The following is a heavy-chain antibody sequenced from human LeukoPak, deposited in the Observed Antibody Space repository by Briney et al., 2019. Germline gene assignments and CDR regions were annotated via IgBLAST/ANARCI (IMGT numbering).Heavy chain of an antibody. CDR1: GFTFSSYW. V-gene: IGHV3-7*01. D-gene: IGHD5-24*01. J-gene: IGHJ4*01. Sequence: GGSLRLSCAASGFTFSSYWMSWVRQAPGKGLEWVANIKQDGSEKYYVDSVKGRFTISRDNAKNSLYLQMSSLRAEDTALYYCATDSQDGYNSFVNWGHGTLVTVSS. CDR3: ATDSQDGYNSFVN. CDR2: IKQDGSEK.